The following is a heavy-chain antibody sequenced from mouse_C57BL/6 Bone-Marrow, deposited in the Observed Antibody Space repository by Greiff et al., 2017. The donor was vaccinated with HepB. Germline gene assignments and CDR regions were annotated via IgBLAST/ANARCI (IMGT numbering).Heavy chain of an antibody. J-gene: IGHJ1*03. CDR2: IDPSDSYT. Sequence: QVQLQQPGAELVKPGASVKLSCKASGYTFTSYWMQWVKQRPGQGLEWIGEIDPSDSYTNYNHKFKGKATLTVDTSSSTAYMQLSSLTSEDSAVYYCAREGWAYWYFDVWGTGTTVTVSS. CDR1: GYTFTSYW. D-gene: IGHD2-3*01. CDR3: AREGWAYWYFDV. V-gene: IGHV1-50*01.